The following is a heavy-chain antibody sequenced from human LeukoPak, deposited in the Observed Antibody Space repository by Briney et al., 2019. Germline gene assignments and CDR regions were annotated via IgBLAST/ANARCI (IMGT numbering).Heavy chain of an antibody. J-gene: IGHJ5*02. CDR3: AKERERLVLNNWFDP. CDR1: GFTFSSYE. D-gene: IGHD6-19*01. V-gene: IGHV3-48*03. Sequence: PGGSLRLSCAASGFTFSSYEMNWVRQAPGKGLEWVSYISSSGSTIYYADSVKGRFTISRDNAKNSLYLQMNSLRAEDTAVYYCAKERERLVLNNWFDPWGQGTLVTVSS. CDR2: ISSSGSTI.